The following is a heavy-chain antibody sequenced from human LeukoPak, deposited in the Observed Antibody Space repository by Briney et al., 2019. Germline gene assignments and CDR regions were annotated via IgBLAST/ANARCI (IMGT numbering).Heavy chain of an antibody. CDR2: ISAYNGNT. V-gene: IGHV1-18*01. CDR3: ARDWGNYDSSDPLNC. D-gene: IGHD3-22*01. J-gene: IGHJ4*02. Sequence: GSVKVSCKPSGYTFTTYGISWVRQAPGQGLEWMGWISAYNGNTNYAQKLQGRVTMTTDASTSTAYMELRSLRSDDTAVYYCARDWGNYDSSDPLNCWGQGTLVTVSS. CDR1: GYTFTTYG.